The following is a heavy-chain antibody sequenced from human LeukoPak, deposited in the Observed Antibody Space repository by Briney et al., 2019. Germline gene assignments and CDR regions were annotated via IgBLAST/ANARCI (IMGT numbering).Heavy chain of an antibody. J-gene: IGHJ5*02. CDR1: GYTFTRYG. Sequence: ASVKDSFMASGYTFTRYGISWVRQAPGQGLEWMGWISAYNGNTNYAQKHQGRGTMTTDTSTSTAYMELRSRRSDDTAVYYCARRPLSGSWFDPWGQGTLVTVSS. V-gene: IGHV1-18*01. D-gene: IGHD3-10*01. CDR3: ARRPLSGSWFDP. CDR2: ISAYNGNT.